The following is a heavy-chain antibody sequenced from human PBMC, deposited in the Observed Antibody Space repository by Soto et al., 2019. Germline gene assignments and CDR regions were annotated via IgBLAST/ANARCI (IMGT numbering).Heavy chain of an antibody. Sequence: EVQLVESGGGLVQPGGSLRLSCAVSGFTFSSSEMYWVRQAPGKGLEWISYIHPSGQPIFYADSVKGRFTISRDNANNSLFLQMNSLRAEDTAVYYCARRASRWGQGTMVTVYS. J-gene: IGHJ3*01. CDR3: ARRASR. CDR1: GFTFSSSE. CDR2: IHPSGQPI. D-gene: IGHD1-26*01. V-gene: IGHV3-48*03.